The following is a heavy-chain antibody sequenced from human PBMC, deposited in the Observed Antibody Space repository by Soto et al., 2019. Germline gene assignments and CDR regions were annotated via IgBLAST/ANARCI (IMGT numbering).Heavy chain of an antibody. Sequence: QVQLVQSGAEVKKPGASVKVSCKASGYTFTSYDINWVRQATGQGLEWLGWMNPDSGNTGYAQKFQGRVTMTRNTSISTAYMQLSSLRSEDTAVDYCARFYSSSLEGNWFDPWGQGTLVTVSS. CDR3: ARFYSSSLEGNWFDP. J-gene: IGHJ5*02. D-gene: IGHD6-6*01. CDR2: MNPDSGNT. CDR1: GYTFTSYD. V-gene: IGHV1-8*01.